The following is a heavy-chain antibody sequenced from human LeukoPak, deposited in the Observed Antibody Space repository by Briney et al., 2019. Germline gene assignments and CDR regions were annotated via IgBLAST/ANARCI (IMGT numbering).Heavy chain of an antibody. D-gene: IGHD4-17*01. J-gene: IGHJ6*02. Sequence: ASVKVSCKASGYTFTSYYMHWVRQAPGQGLEWMGVINPSGGGTSYAQKFQGRVTMTRDTSTSTVYMELSSLRSEDTAVYSCARDLGRLRSPGHLYYYGMDVWGQGTTVTVSS. CDR1: GYTFTSYY. CDR3: ARDLGRLRSPGHLYYYGMDV. V-gene: IGHV1-46*01. CDR2: INPSGGGT.